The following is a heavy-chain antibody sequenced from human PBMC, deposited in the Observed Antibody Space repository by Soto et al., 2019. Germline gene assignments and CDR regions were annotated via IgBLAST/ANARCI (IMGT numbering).Heavy chain of an antibody. CDR1: WDSFSRNIAA. CDR3: ARDRVTMIVVVIPGDYYGMDA. D-gene: IGHD3-22*01. V-gene: IGHV6-1*01. CDR2: TYHRSKWYN. J-gene: IGHJ6*02. Sequence: LSSMCSISWDSFSRNIAAWNCTRQSPSRGLEWLGRTYHRSKWYNDYAVSVKSRITINPDTSKNQFSLQLNSVTPEDTAVYYCARDRVTMIVVVIPGDYYGMDAWGQGTTVTVSS.